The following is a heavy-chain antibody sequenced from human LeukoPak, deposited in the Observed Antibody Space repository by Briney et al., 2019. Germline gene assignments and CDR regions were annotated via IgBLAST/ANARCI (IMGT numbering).Heavy chain of an antibody. CDR2: IYGSGVSI. D-gene: IGHD1-26*01. Sequence: PGGSLRLSRVASGFTFKNYVMNWVRQAPGKGLEWLATIYGSGVSISYADSVKGRFTISRDNSNNPLYLQMNSLRAEDTAMYYCAKDLGWELPAEAYWGQGILVTVSS. J-gene: IGHJ4*02. CDR1: GFTFKNYV. CDR3: AKDLGWELPAEAY. V-gene: IGHV3-23*01.